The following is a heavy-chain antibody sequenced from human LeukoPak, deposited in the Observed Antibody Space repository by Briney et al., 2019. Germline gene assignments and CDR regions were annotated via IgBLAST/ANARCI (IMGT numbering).Heavy chain of an antibody. D-gene: IGHD6-13*01. CDR1: GGSISSGGYS. J-gene: IGHJ4*02. CDR3: ARERSSQNYFDY. Sequence: SETLSLTCAVSGGSISSGGYSWSWIRQPPGKGLEWIGYIYHSGSTYYNPSLKSRVTISVDRSKNQFSLELSSVTAADTAVYYCARERSSQNYFDYWGQGTLVTVSS. V-gene: IGHV4-30-2*01. CDR2: IYHSGST.